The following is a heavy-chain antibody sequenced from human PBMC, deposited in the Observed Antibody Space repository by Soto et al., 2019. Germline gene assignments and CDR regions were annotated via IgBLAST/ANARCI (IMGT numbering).Heavy chain of an antibody. J-gene: IGHJ6*02. CDR3: VRGGYSGYDPPYYYYGMDV. CDR2: IYTSGST. Sequence: SETLSLTCTVSGGSISSYYWSWIRQPAGKGLEWIGRIYTSGSTNYNPSLKSRVTMSVDTSKNQFSLKLSSVTAADTAVYYCVRGGYSGYDPPYYYYGMDVWGQGTTVTVSS. CDR1: GGSISSYY. V-gene: IGHV4-4*07. D-gene: IGHD5-12*01.